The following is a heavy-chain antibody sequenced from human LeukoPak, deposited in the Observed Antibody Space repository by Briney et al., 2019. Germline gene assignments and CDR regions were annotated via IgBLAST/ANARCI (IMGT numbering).Heavy chain of an antibody. CDR1: GGTFSSYA. Sequence: GASVKVSCKASGGTFSSYAISWVRQAPGQGLEWMGGIIPIFGTANYAQKFQGRVTITADESTSTAYMELSSLRSEDTAVYYCAGVLSSTTPDAFDIWGQGTMVTVPS. V-gene: IGHV1-69*13. D-gene: IGHD2-2*01. J-gene: IGHJ3*02. CDR2: IIPIFGTA. CDR3: AGVLSSTTPDAFDI.